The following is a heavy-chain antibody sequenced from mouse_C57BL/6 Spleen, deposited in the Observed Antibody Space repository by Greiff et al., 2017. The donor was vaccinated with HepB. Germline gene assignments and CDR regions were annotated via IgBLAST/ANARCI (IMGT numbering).Heavy chain of an antibody. CDR3: ARCSYGYDDY. CDR2: IYPGDGDT. V-gene: IGHV1-82*01. J-gene: IGHJ2*01. CDR1: GYAFSSSW. Sequence: VQLQQSGPELVKPGASVKISCKASGYAFSSSWMNWVKQRPGKGLEWIGRIYPGDGDTNYNGKFKGKATLTADKSSSTAYMQLRSLTSEDSAVYFCARCSYGYDDYWGQGTTLTVSS. D-gene: IGHD2-2*01.